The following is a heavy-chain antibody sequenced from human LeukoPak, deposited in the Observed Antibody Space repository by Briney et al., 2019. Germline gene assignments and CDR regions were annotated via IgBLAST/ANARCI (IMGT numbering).Heavy chain of an antibody. Sequence: SETLSLTCTVSGGSISSSSYYWGWIRQPPGKGLEWIGSIYYSGSTYYSPSLKSRVTISVDTSKNQFSLKLSSVTAADTAVYYCARVDYDFWSGYYSYYYYMDVWGKGTTVTVSS. D-gene: IGHD3-3*01. V-gene: IGHV4-39*07. J-gene: IGHJ6*03. CDR3: ARVDYDFWSGYYSYYYYMDV. CDR2: IYYSGST. CDR1: GGSISSSSYY.